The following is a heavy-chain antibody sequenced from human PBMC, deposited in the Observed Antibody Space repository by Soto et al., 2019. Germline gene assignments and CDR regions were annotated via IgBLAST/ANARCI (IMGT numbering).Heavy chain of an antibody. Sequence: GGSLRLSCAASGFAFSTYGMHWVRQAPGKGLEWVAVISSDGGNKYYIDSVKGRFTISRDNSKNRLYLQMNSLRTEDTAVYYCAKGGRGVVEVRGVWGQGTTVTVSS. CDR1: GFAFSTYG. CDR2: ISSDGGNK. V-gene: IGHV3-30*18. CDR3: AKGGRGVVEVRGV. D-gene: IGHD2-2*01. J-gene: IGHJ6*02.